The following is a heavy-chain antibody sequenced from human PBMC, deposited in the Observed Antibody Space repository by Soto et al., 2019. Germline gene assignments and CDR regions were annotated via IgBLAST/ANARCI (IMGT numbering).Heavy chain of an antibody. Sequence: SDTLSLTCAVYGGSFSGYYWSWIRQPPGKGLEWIGEINHSGSTNYNPSLKSRVTISLATSKNQFSLKLSSETAADTAVYYCARAKVGATNWFDPWGQGTLVTVSS. J-gene: IGHJ5*02. CDR1: GGSFSGYY. V-gene: IGHV4-34*01. CDR2: INHSGST. D-gene: IGHD1-26*01. CDR3: ARAKVGATNWFDP.